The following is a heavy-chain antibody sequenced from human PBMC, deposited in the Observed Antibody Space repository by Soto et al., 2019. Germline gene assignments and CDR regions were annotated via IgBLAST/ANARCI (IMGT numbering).Heavy chain of an antibody. CDR1: GFTVSSNY. D-gene: IGHD4-17*01. Sequence: EVQLVESGGGLVQPGGSLRLSCAASGFTVSSNYMSWVRQAPGKGLEWVSVIYSGGSTYYADSVKGRFTISRHNSKNTLYLQMNSLRAEDTAVYYCARGVYGDYGFNFDYWGQGTLVTVSS. CDR2: IYSGGST. CDR3: ARGVYGDYGFNFDY. J-gene: IGHJ4*02. V-gene: IGHV3-53*04.